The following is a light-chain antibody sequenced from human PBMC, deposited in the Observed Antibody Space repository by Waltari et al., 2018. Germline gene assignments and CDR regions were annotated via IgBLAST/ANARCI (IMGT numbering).Light chain of an antibody. J-gene: IGKJ2*01. CDR3: MQALQARYT. CDR2: LAS. V-gene: IGKV2-28*01. Sequence: DIVMTQSPLSLPVTPAEPASISCRPSQSLLDSNGYNYLHWYLQKPGQSPQILIYLASNRASGVPDRFSGSGSGTDFTLKISRVEAEDVGVYYCMQALQARYTFGQGTKLEIK. CDR1: QSLLDSNGYNY.